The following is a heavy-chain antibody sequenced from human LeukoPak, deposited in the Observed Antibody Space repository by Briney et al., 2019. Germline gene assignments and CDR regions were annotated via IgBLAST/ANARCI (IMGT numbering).Heavy chain of an antibody. D-gene: IGHD1-26*01. V-gene: IGHV1-46*01. CDR1: GYTFSSYY. CDR2: INPSGGST. J-gene: IGHJ4*02. Sequence: ASVNVSCKASGYTFSSYYMHWVRQAPGQGLEWMGIINPSGGSTSYAQKFQGRVTMTRDTSTSTVYMELSSLRSEDTAVYYCARDLSGSPFFDYWGQGTLVTVSS. CDR3: ARDLSGSPFFDY.